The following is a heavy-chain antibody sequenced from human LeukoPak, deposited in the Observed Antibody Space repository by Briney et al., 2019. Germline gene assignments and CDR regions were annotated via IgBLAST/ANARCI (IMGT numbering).Heavy chain of an antibody. CDR3: SRESGAFCPFGY. V-gene: IGHV4-4*02. CDR1: DGSFSNTNW. J-gene: IGHJ4*02. Sequence: SSEPLTLTCDVADGSFSNTNWWSWDRQAPGQGLEWIGEASLSGPTNYNPSLDGRVTMSLDEFSNPLLRKRTSVTAADTAIYDCSRESGAFCPFGYWGQGTLVIVPS. CDR2: ASLSGPT. D-gene: IGHD1-26*01.